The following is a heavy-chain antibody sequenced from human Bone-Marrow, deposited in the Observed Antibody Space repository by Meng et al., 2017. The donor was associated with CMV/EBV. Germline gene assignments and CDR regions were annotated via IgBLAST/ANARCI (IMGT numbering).Heavy chain of an antibody. CDR3: ARVCSSTSCSVED. Sequence: SETLSLTCTVSGYSISSGYYWGWIRQPPGKGLEWIGSIYHSGSTYYNPSLKSRVTISVDTSKNQFSLKLSSVTAADTAVYYCARVCSSTSCSVEDWGQGTLVTVSS. V-gene: IGHV4-38-2*02. J-gene: IGHJ4*02. CDR2: IYHSGST. D-gene: IGHD2-2*01. CDR1: GYSISSGYY.